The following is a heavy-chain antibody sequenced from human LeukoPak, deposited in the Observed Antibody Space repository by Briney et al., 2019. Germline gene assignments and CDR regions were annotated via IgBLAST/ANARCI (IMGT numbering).Heavy chain of an antibody. D-gene: IGHD3-3*01. CDR1: GYTFTSYD. V-gene: IGHV1-8*01. CDR3: ARGFFPKPRRYYYYMDV. Sequence: ASVKVSCKASGYTFTSYDINWVRQATGQGLGWMGWMNPNSGNTGYAQKFQGRVTMTRNTSISTAYMELSSLRSEDTAVYYCARGFFPKPRRYYYYMDVWGKGTTVTVSS. J-gene: IGHJ6*03. CDR2: MNPNSGNT.